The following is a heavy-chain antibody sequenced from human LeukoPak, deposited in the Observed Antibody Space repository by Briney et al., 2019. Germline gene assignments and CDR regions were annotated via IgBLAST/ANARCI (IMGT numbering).Heavy chain of an antibody. CDR1: GFTFSSYA. CDR2: ISGSGGST. CDR3: ARASGPFDY. Sequence: GGSLRLSCVASGFTFSSYAMSWVRQAPGKGLEWVSAISGSGGSTYYADSVKGRFTISRDNSKNTLYLQMNSLRAEDTAVYSCARASGPFDYWGQGTLVTVSS. D-gene: IGHD3-10*01. J-gene: IGHJ4*02. V-gene: IGHV3-23*01.